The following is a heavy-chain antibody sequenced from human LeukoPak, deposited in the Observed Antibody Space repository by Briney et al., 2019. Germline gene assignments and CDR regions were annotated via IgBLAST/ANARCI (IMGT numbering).Heavy chain of an antibody. CDR2: ISGSGGST. V-gene: IGHV3-23*01. CDR1: GFTFSSYA. D-gene: IGHD4-11*01. CDR3: AKGGYSNYEFSEPYYYYYYMDV. J-gene: IGHJ6*03. Sequence: GGSLRLSCAASGFTFSSYAMSWVRQAPGKGLEWVSAISGSGGSTYYADSVKGRFTISRDNSKNTLYLQMNSLRAEDTAVYYRAKGGYSNYEFSEPYYYYYYMDVWGKGTTVTVSS.